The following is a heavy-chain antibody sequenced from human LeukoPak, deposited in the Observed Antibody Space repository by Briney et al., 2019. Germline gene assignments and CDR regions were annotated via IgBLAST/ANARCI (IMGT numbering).Heavy chain of an antibody. V-gene: IGHV1-8*03. Sequence: ASVKVSCKASGYTFTSYGINWVRQATGQGLEWMGWMNPNSGNTGYAQKFQGRVTITRNTSISTAYMELSSLRSEDTAVYYCARGLVGATDILFDYWGQGTLVTVSS. J-gene: IGHJ4*02. D-gene: IGHD1-26*01. CDR1: GYTFTSYG. CDR3: ARGLVGATDILFDY. CDR2: MNPNSGNT.